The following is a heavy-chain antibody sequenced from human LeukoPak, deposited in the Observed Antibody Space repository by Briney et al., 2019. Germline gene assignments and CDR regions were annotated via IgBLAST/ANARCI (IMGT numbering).Heavy chain of an antibody. CDR1: GGSFSGYY. J-gene: IGHJ4*02. CDR3: ARGRVTLDY. V-gene: IGHV4-34*01. Sequence: SETLSLTCAVYGGSFSGYYWSWIRQPPGKGLEWIGEINHSGSTNYNPSLKCRVTISVDTSKNQFSLKLSSVTAADAAVYYCARGRVTLDYWGQGTLVTVSS. CDR2: INHSGST. D-gene: IGHD4-23*01.